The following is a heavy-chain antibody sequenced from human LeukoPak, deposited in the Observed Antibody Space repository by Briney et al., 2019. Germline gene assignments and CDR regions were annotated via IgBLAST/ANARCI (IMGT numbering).Heavy chain of an antibody. CDR2: IWYDGSNK. J-gene: IGHJ3*02. CDR1: GSTFSSYG. V-gene: IGHV3-33*01. Sequence: GGSLRLSCAASGSTFSSYGMHWVRQAPGKGLEWVAVIWYDGSNKYYADSVKGRFTISRDNSKNTLYLQMNSLRAEDTAVYYCARDRTTVVTPAAFDIWGQGTMVTVSS. CDR3: ARDRTTVVTPAAFDI. D-gene: IGHD4-23*01.